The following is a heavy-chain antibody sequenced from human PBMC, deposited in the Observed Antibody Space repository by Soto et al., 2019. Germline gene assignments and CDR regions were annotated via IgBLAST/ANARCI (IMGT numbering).Heavy chain of an antibody. D-gene: IGHD1-26*01. CDR1: GVSINSYY. CDR3: ARAGGRYAITAYDV. V-gene: IGHV4-59*01. CDR2: IYYSGTT. Sequence: QVQLQESGPGLVKPSETLSLICAGSGVSINSYYWSWIRQPPGKALEWIGYIYYSGTTNYNPSLKSRVTIAVGTSKNQFSLRLSSVTAADTAVYYCARAGGRYAITAYDVWGPGTLVTVSS. J-gene: IGHJ3*01.